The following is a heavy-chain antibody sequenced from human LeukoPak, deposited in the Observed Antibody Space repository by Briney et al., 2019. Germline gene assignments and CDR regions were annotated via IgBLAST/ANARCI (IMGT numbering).Heavy chain of an antibody. D-gene: IGHD4-11*01. CDR2: IYYSGST. CDR3: AGLRPHYSNYDLGYFDY. V-gene: IGHV4-39*01. CDR1: GGSISSGSYY. J-gene: IGHJ4*02. Sequence: SETLSLTCTVSGGSISSGSYYWVWIRQPPGKGLEWIGSIYYSGSTYYNPSLKSRVTISVDTSKNQFSPKLSSVTAADTAVYYCAGLRPHYSNYDLGYFDYWGQGTLVTVSS.